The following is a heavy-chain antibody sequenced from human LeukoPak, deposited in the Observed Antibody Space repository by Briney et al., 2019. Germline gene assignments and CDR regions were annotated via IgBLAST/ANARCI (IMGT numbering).Heavy chain of an antibody. CDR2: FYTSGNT. CDR3: ARAAAWPNLVDY. CDR1: GGSITSYY. Sequence: SETLSLTCTVSGGSITSYYWSWIRQSAGKGLEWIGRFYTSGNTNYNPSLESRVTMSVDTSKNHFSLNLSSVTAADTAVYYCARAAAWPNLVDYWGQGTLVTVSS. J-gene: IGHJ4*02. V-gene: IGHV4-4*07. D-gene: IGHD6-13*01.